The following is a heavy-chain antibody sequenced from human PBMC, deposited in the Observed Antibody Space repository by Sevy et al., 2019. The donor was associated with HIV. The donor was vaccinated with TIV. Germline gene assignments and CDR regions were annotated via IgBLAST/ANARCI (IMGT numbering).Heavy chain of an antibody. CDR1: GFTFSGYP. CDR3: ARAPHKSDGFDI. V-gene: IGHV3-64*01. Sequence: GGSLRLSCAASGFTFSGYPMYWVRQAPGKGLEYVSLISSNGGSTYYANFVKGRLTMSRDNSKNTLFLQIGSLRTVDMAVCYCARAPHKSDGFDIWGQGALVTVSS. J-gene: IGHJ3*02. CDR2: ISSNGGST.